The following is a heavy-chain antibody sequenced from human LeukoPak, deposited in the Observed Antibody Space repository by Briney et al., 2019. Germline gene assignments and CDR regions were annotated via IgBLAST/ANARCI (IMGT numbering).Heavy chain of an antibody. CDR3: ARVGPYSNRLDS. CDR2: IYYSGST. J-gene: IGHJ5*01. CDR1: GGSISNYY. Sequence: SETPSLTCTVSGGSISNYYWGWIRQPPGKGLEWIGCIYYSGSTNYNPSLKSRVTMSVDTSKNQFSLNLRSVTAADTAVYYCARVGPYSNRLDSWGQGTLVTVSS. V-gene: IGHV4-59*01. D-gene: IGHD4-11*01.